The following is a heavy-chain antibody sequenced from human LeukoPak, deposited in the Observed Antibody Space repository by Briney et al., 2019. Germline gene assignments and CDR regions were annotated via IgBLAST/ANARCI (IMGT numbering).Heavy chain of an antibody. Sequence: SETLSLTCAVSDYSISSGYYWGWIRQPPGKGLEWIGSISHGGSTHYNASLKSRVTISLETSKNQFSLKLSSVTAADTAVYYCAIQRGALVDYWGQGTLVTVSS. V-gene: IGHV4-38-2*01. J-gene: IGHJ4*02. CDR2: ISHGGST. CDR1: DYSISSGYY. D-gene: IGHD5-18*01. CDR3: AIQRGALVDY.